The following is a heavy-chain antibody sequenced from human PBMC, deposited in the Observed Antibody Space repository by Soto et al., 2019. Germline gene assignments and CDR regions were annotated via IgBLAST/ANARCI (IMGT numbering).Heavy chain of an antibody. Sequence: PGGSLRLSCAASGFTLSSYAMNWVRQAPGKGLEWVSGINWNGGSTGYADSVKGRFTISRDNAKNSLYLQMNSLRAEDTALYHCARRRIVVVPAAKTDEYYYYYMDIWGKGTTVTVSS. CDR2: INWNGGST. D-gene: IGHD2-2*01. V-gene: IGHV3-20*01. J-gene: IGHJ6*03. CDR3: ARRRIVVVPAAKTDEYYYYYMDI. CDR1: GFTLSSYA.